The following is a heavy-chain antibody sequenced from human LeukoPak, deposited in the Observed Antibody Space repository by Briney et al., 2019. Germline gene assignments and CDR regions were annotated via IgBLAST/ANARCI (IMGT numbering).Heavy chain of an antibody. CDR1: GGSISTYY. V-gene: IGHV4-59*01. J-gene: IGHJ6*02. CDR2: IYYTGTT. D-gene: IGHD4-17*01. Sequence: SETLSLTCSVSGGSISTYYWSWIRELPGKGLEWIGYIYYTGTTNYNPSLRSRVTISVDTSRNQFSLRLSSVTAADTAVYYCAREDPQTTVPEGMDVWGHGTTVIVSS. CDR3: AREDPQTTVPEGMDV.